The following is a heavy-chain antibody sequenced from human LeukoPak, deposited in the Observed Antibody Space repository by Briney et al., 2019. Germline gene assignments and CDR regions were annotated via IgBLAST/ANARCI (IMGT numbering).Heavy chain of an antibody. CDR2: INAGNGNT. CDR1: GYTFTSYA. Sequence: VASVKVSFKASGYTFTSYAMHWVRQAPGQRLEWMGWINAGNGNTKYSQKFQGRVTITRDTSASTAYMELSSLRSEDTAVYYCARDLAAAGRDGYGYWGQGTLVTVSS. J-gene: IGHJ4*02. V-gene: IGHV1-3*01. D-gene: IGHD6-13*01. CDR3: ARDLAAAGRDGYGY.